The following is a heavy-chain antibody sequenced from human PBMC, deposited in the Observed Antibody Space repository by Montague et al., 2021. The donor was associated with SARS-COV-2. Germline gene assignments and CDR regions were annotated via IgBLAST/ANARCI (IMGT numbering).Heavy chain of an antibody. CDR3: ARILVAAAGSPFDP. D-gene: IGHD6-13*01. J-gene: IGHJ5*02. Sequence: VKPTQTLTLTCTFSGFSLSTSGMCVSWIRQPPGKALEWLARIDWDDDKYYSTSLTTRLTISKDTSKNQVVLTMTNMDPVDTATYYCARILVAAAGSPFDPWGQGTLVTVSS. CDR1: GFSLSTSGMC. V-gene: IGHV2-70*11. CDR2: IDWDDDK.